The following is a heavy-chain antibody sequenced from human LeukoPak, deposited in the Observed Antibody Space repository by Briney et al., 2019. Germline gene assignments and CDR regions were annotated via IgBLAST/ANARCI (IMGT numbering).Heavy chain of an antibody. Sequence: GGSLRLSCAASGFTFSSYSMNWVRQAPGKGLEWVSSISSSSSYIYYADSVKGRFTISRDNAKNSLYLQMNSLRAEDTAVYYCAREGGGITIFGVVIPGVPYYYGMDVWGQGTTVTVSS. CDR1: GFTFSSYS. V-gene: IGHV3-21*01. J-gene: IGHJ6*02. CDR3: AREGGGITIFGVVIPGVPYYYGMDV. CDR2: ISSSSSYI. D-gene: IGHD3-3*01.